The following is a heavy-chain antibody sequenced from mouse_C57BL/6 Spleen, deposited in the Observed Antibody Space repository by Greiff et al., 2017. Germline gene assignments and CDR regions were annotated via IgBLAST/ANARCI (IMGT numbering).Heavy chain of an antibody. J-gene: IGHJ4*01. CDR1: GYAFSSYW. V-gene: IGHV1-80*01. Sequence: QVQLKESGAELVKPGASVKISCKASGYAFSSYWMNWVQQRPGKGLEWIGQIYPGDGDTNYNGKFKGKATLTADKSYSTAYMQLSSLNSEDYSVYCRARSGGYSTYYAMDYWGQGASVTVAS. CDR2: IYPGDGDT. CDR3: ARSGGYSTYYAMDY. D-gene: IGHD2-5*01.